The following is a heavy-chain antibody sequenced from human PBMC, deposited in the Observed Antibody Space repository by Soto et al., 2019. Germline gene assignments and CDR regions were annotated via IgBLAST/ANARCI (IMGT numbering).Heavy chain of an antibody. CDR2: IYHVGST. J-gene: IGHJ5*02. CDR3: ARHTMVRGVVWFDP. CDR1: GASISSAFW. V-gene: IGHV4-4*02. Sequence: PSETLSLPCAVSGASISSAFWWTWVRQAPGKGLEWIGEIYHVGSTKYNPSLKSRVTISVDKSNNQFSLELRSVTAADTAVYYCARHTMVRGVVWFDPWGQGTLVTVSS. D-gene: IGHD3-10*01.